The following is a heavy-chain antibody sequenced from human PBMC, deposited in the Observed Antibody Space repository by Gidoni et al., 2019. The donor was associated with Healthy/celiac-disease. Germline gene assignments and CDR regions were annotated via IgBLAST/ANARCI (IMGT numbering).Heavy chain of an antibody. CDR3: ARIDSGITGTQFYYYYYYMDV. V-gene: IGHV3-21*01. J-gene: IGHJ6*03. D-gene: IGHD1-7*01. Sequence: EVQLVESGGGMVKPGGSLRLSCTASGFTFSIYSMNWVRQALGKGLEWVSSISSSSSYISYADSVKGRFTISRDNAKNSLYLQMNSLRAEDTAVYYCARIDSGITGTQFYYYYYYMDVWGKGTTVTVSS. CDR2: ISSSSSYI. CDR1: GFTFSIYS.